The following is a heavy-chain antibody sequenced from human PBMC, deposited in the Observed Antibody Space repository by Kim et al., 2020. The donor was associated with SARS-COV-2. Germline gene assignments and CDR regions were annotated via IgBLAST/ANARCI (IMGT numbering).Heavy chain of an antibody. Sequence: YNPSLKSRVTISVDTSTNQFSLKLSSVTAADTAVYYCASEYSSGWYYFDYWGQGTLVTVSS. V-gene: IGHV4-39*07. CDR3: ASEYSSGWYYFDY. J-gene: IGHJ4*02. D-gene: IGHD6-19*01.